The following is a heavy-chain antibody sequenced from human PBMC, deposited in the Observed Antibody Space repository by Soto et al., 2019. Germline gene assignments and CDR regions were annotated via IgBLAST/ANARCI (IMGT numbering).Heavy chain of an antibody. V-gene: IGHV3-23*01. J-gene: IGHJ5*02. CDR1: GFTFSSYA. CDR3: ARSTSCYGDWFDP. Sequence: EVQLLESGGGLVQPGGSLRLSCAASGFTFSSYAMSWVRQAPGKGLEWVSAISGSGGSTYYAYSVKGRFTISRDNSKNTLYLQMNSLRAEDTAVYYCARSTSCYGDWFDPWGQGTLVTVSS. D-gene: IGHD2-2*01. CDR2: ISGSGGST.